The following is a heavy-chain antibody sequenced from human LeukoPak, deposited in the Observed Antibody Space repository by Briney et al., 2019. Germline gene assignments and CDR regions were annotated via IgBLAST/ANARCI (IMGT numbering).Heavy chain of an antibody. J-gene: IGHJ3*02. CDR3: ARSHLWPTGTLDI. V-gene: IGHV4-34*01. Sequence: SETLSLTCAAYGGSFSGYYWTWIRQPLGKGLEWIGEINHGGSTNYNPSLKSRAIISLDLTRNQFSLKLNSATAADTAVYFCARSHLWPTGTLDIWGRGTMVAVSS. CDR2: INHGGST. D-gene: IGHD1-7*01. CDR1: GGSFSGYY.